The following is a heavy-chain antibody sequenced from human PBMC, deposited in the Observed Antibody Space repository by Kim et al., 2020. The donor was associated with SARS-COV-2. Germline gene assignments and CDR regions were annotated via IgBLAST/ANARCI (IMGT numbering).Heavy chain of an antibody. Sequence: GESLKISCKGSGYSFTSYWIGWVRQMPGKGLEWMGIIYPGDSDTRYSPSFQGQVTISADKSISTAYLQWSSLKASDTAMYYCARRPGGGYCSGGSCYSMDVWGQGTTVTVSS. CDR3: ARRPGGGYCSGGSCYSMDV. D-gene: IGHD2-15*01. CDR2: IYPGDSDT. CDR1: GYSFTSYW. V-gene: IGHV5-51*01. J-gene: IGHJ6*02.